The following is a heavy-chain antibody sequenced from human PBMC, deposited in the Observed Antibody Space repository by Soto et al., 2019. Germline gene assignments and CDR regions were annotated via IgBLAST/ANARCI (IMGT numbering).Heavy chain of an antibody. D-gene: IGHD3-9*01. CDR3: ARLPGRYFDWLLPPYYYGMDV. J-gene: IGHJ6*02. Sequence: GESLNISCNGSGYSLTSYWISLVRQIPMKVLPFMGRIDPSDSYTNYSPSFQGHVTISADKSISTAYLQWSSLKASDTAMYYCARLPGRYFDWLLPPYYYGMDVWGQGTTVTVSS. CDR2: IDPSDSYT. CDR1: GYSLTSYW. V-gene: IGHV5-10-1*01.